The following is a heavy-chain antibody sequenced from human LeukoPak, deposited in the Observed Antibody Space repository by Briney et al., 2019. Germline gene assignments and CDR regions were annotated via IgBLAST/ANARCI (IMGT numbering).Heavy chain of an antibody. CDR2: ISSSGSTK. CDR1: GFTFSSYE. V-gene: IGHV3-48*03. J-gene: IGHJ4*02. CDR3: ARDSPTVTMQY. Sequence: GGSLRLSCAASGFTFSSYEMNWVRQAPGKGLEWVSYISSSGSTKYNADSVKGRFTISRDNAKNSLYLQMNGLRADDTAVYYCARDSPTVTMQYWGQGTLVTVSS. D-gene: IGHD4-17*01.